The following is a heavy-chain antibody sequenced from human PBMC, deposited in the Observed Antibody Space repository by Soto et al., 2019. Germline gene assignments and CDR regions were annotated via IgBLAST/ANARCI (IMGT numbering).Heavy chain of an antibody. CDR1: GFTFSSYA. J-gene: IGHJ6*02. Sequence: EVQLLESGGGLVQPVGSLRLSCAASGFTFSSYAMSWVRQAPGKGLEWVSTISARGGSTYFADSVKGRFPISRDHSKKTLYLQMNSLRAEDTAVYFCAKDIASCTSTSCHNYYPYGLDVWVQGTTVTVSS. D-gene: IGHD2-2*02. V-gene: IGHV3-23*01. CDR2: ISARGGST. CDR3: AKDIASCTSTSCHNYYPYGLDV.